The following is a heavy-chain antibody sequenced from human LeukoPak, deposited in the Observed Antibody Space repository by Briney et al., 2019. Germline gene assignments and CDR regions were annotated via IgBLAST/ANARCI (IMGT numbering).Heavy chain of an antibody. D-gene: IGHD1-26*01. V-gene: IGHV1-24*01. CDR2: FDPEDGET. Sequence: ASVKVSCKVSGYTLTELSMHWVRQAPGKGLEWMGGFDPEDGETIYAQKFQGRVTMTEGTSTDTAYMELSSLRSEDTAVYYCATRGVGSSAFDIWGQGTMVTVSS. CDR1: GYTLTELS. CDR3: ATRGVGSSAFDI. J-gene: IGHJ3*02.